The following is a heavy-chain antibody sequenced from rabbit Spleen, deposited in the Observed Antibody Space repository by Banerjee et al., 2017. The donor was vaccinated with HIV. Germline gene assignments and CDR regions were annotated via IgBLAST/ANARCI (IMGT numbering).Heavy chain of an antibody. CDR1: GFSFSSTYY. CDR3: ARDNGSGDYIDVYFNL. Sequence: QSLEESGGDLVKPGASLTLTCTVSGFSFSSTYYMNWVRQAPGKGLEWIGYIDPVFGITYYASWVNGRFSISRENAQNTVSLQMTSLTAADTATYFCARDNGSGDYIDVYFNLWSPGTLVTVS. J-gene: IGHJ4*01. CDR2: IDPVFGIT. D-gene: IGHD1-1*01. V-gene: IGHV1S40*01.